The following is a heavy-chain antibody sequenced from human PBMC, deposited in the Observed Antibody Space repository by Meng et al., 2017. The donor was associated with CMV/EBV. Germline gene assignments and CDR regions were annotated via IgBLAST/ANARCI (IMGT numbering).Heavy chain of an antibody. CDR1: GDSVSSNSAA. CDR2: TYYRSKWYN. J-gene: IGHJ4*02. D-gene: IGHD2-2*01. CDR3: ARARYCSSTSCYPEAPQD. Sequence: SQTLSLTCAISGDSVSSNSAAWNWIRQSPSRGLEWLGRTYYRSKWYNDYAVSVKSRITINPDTSKNQFSLQLNSVTPEDTAVYYCARARYCSSTSCYPEAPQDWGQGTLVTVSS. V-gene: IGHV6-1*01.